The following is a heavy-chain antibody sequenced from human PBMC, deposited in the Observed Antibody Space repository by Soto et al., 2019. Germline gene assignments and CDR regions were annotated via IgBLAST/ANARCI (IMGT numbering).Heavy chain of an antibody. V-gene: IGHV1-69*13. CDR3: ARDRQSSIAARPDDAFDI. J-gene: IGHJ3*02. CDR2: IIPILGTA. Sequence: SVKVSCKASGGTFSSYAISWVRQAPGQGLEWMGGIIPILGTANYAQKFQGRVTITADESTSTAYMELSSLRSEDTAVYYCARDRQSSIAARPDDAFDIWGQGTMVTVSS. D-gene: IGHD6-6*01. CDR1: GGTFSSYA.